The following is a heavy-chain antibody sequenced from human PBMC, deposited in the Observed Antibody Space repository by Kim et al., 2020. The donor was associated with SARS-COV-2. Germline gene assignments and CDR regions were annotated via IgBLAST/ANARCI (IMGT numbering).Heavy chain of an antibody. D-gene: IGHD6-13*01. V-gene: IGHV6-1*01. Sequence: AVSVKSPITINPDTSKNQFSLQLNSVTPEDTAVYYCARDPRIAAAAYFDYWGQGTLVTVSS. J-gene: IGHJ4*02. CDR3: ARDPRIAAAAYFDY.